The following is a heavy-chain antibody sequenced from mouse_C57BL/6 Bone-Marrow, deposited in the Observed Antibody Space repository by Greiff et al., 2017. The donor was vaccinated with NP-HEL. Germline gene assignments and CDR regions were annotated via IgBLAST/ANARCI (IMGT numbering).Heavy chain of an antibody. Sequence: VQLQQPGAELVKPGASVKLSCKASGYTFTSYWMQWVKQRPGQGLEWIGEIDPSDSYTNYNQKFKGKATLTVDTSSSTAYMQLSSLTSADSAVYYCAKEGIYYGNYYAMDYWGQGTSVTVSS. J-gene: IGHJ4*01. D-gene: IGHD2-1*01. CDR2: IDPSDSYT. V-gene: IGHV1-50*01. CDR1: GYTFTSYW. CDR3: AKEGIYYGNYYAMDY.